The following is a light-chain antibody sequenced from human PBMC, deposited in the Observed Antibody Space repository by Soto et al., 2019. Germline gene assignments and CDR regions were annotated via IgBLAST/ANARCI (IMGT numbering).Light chain of an antibody. CDR1: QSVSSSY. Sequence: EIVLTQSPGTLSLSPGERATLSCRASQSVSSSYLAWYQQKTGQTPRLLIYGASSRAPGIPDRFSGSGSGNDFTLTISRLEPEDFAVYYCQQFGNSPYTFGQGTKLDIK. CDR2: GAS. CDR3: QQFGNSPYT. J-gene: IGKJ2*01. V-gene: IGKV3-20*01.